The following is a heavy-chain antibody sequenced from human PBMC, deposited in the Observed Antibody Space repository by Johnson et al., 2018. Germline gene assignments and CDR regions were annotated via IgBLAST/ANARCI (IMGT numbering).Heavy chain of an antibody. CDR2: IIPIFGTA. V-gene: IGHV1-69*12. J-gene: IGHJ6*03. CDR1: GGTFSSYA. CDR3: AKGYCSGGSCLYYYYYMDV. Sequence: QVQLVQSGAEVKKPGSSVKVSCKASGGTFSSYAISWVRQAPGQGLEWMGGIIPIFGTANYAQKFQGRVTITADESTDTAYMELSSLRSEDTAVYYCAKGYCSGGSCLYYYYYMDVWGKGTTVTVSS. D-gene: IGHD2-15*01.